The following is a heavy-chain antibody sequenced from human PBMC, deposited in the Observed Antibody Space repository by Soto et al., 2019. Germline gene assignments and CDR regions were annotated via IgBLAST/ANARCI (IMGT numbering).Heavy chain of an antibody. D-gene: IGHD3-10*01. V-gene: IGHV5-10-1*01. J-gene: IGHJ5*02. CDR2: IDSSDSYT. Sequence: EVQLVQSGAEVKKPGESLRISCKGSGYSFTSYWISWVRQMPGKGLEWMGRIDSSDSYTNYSPSFQGHVTISADKSISTAYLQWSSLKASDTAMYYCARLSHVARGVMWFKDDPLGQGTLVTVSS. CDR1: GYSFTSYW. CDR3: ARLSHVARGVMWFKDDP.